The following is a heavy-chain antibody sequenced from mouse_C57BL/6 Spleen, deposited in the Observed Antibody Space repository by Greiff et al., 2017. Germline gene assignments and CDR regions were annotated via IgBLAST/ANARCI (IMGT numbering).Heavy chain of an antibody. D-gene: IGHD2-2*01. CDR3: ARGDGYDYYAMDY. CDR1: GFTFSSYA. CDR2: ISDGGSYT. V-gene: IGHV5-4*03. J-gene: IGHJ4*01. Sequence: EVKLMESGGGLVKPGGSLKLSCAASGFTFSSYAMSWVRQTPEKRLEWVATISDGGSYTYYPDNVKGRFTISRDNAKNNLYLQMSHLKSEDTAMYYCARGDGYDYYAMDYWGQGTSVTVTS.